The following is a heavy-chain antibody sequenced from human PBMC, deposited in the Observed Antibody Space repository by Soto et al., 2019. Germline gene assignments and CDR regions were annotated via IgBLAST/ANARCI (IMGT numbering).Heavy chain of an antibody. CDR2: ISGSGGST. CDR1: GFTFSSYA. J-gene: IGHJ4*02. V-gene: IGHV3-23*01. D-gene: IGHD3-22*01. CDR3: AKRLYYYDSSGYHFDY. Sequence: EVQLLESGGGLVQPGGSLRLSCAASGFTFSSYAMSWVRQAPGKGLEWVSAISGSGGSTYYADSVKGRFTISRDNSKNTLYLQMNSLRAEDTAVYYCAKRLYYYDSSGYHFDYWGQGTLVTVSS.